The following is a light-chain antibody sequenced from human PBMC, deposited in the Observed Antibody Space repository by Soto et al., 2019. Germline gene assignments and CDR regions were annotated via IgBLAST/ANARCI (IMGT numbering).Light chain of an antibody. V-gene: IGKV3-20*01. CDR2: GVS. CDR3: QQYGSSPWT. Sequence: EIVLTQSPGTLSLSPGERATLSCRASQSVSSSYLAWYQQKPGQAPRLLIYGVSSRATGIPDRFSGSGSGTDFTLTISRLEPEDFAGYYCQQYGSSPWTFGQGTKVEIK. J-gene: IGKJ1*01. CDR1: QSVSSSY.